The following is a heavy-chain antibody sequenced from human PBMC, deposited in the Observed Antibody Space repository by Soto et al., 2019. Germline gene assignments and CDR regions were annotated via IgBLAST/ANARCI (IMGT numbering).Heavy chain of an antibody. D-gene: IGHD1-1*01. V-gene: IGHV1-18*01. CDR1: GYAFTTYG. J-gene: IGHJ4*02. CDR3: ARGRYGDY. CDR2: ISAHNGNT. Sequence: QVHLVQSGAEVKKPGASVKVSCKGSGYAFTTYGLTWVRHAPGPGLEWMGWISAHNGNTNYAQKLQGRVTVTSDPSTSTADMELRSMRSDDTAVYYCARGRYGDYWGQGALVPVSS.